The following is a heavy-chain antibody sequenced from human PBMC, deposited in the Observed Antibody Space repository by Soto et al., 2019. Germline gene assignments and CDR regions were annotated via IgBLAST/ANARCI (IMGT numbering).Heavy chain of an antibody. D-gene: IGHD2-2*01. CDR1: VYSFTSYW. CDR2: IYPGDSDT. V-gene: IGHV5-51*01. CDR3: ARGYCTTTICDPWFDP. J-gene: IGHJ5*02. Sequence: GESLKISCTGVVYSFTSYWIGWVRQMPGKGLEWMGIIYPGDSDTRYSPSFQGQVTISADKSITTAYLQWSSLKASDTAMYYCARGYCTTTICDPWFDPWGQGTLVTVSS.